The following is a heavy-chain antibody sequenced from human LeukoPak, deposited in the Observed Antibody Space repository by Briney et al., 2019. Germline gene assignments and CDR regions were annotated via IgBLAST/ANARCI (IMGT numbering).Heavy chain of an antibody. CDR3: ARGGAFDAFDI. D-gene: IGHD1-26*01. CDR2: IYYSGST. J-gene: IGHJ3*02. Sequence: SETLSLTCTVSGGSISSYYWSWIRQPPGKGLEWIGYIYYSGSTNYNPSLKSRVTISVDTSKNQFSLKLSSVTAADTAVYYCARGGAFDAFDIWGQGTMVTDSS. CDR1: GGSISSYY. V-gene: IGHV4-59*01.